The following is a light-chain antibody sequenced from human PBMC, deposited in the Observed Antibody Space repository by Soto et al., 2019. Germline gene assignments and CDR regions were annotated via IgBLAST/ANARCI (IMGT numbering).Light chain of an antibody. V-gene: IGKV1-17*01. CDR1: QGIRND. CDR2: AAS. J-gene: IGKJ4*02. Sequence: RMTHSPSSLSAYVGDRVTITCRASQGIRNDLGWYQQKPGKAPKRLIYAASSLQSGVPARFSGSGSGTEFTLTISRLEPEDFAVYYCQQYGSSPRTFGEGTKVDNK. CDR3: QQYGSSPRT.